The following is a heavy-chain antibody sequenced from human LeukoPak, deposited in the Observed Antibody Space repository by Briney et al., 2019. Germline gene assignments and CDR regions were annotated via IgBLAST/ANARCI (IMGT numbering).Heavy chain of an antibody. V-gene: IGHV5-51*01. D-gene: IGHD3-10*01. J-gene: IGHJ4*02. Sequence: GESLKISCKGSGYSFTSYWIGWVRQMPGKGLEWMGIIYPGDSDTRHSPSFQGQVTISADKSISTAYLQWSSLKASDTAMYYCATGRSFSGSYWDYWGQGTLVTVSS. CDR1: GYSFTSYW. CDR2: IYPGDSDT. CDR3: ATGRSFSGSYWDY.